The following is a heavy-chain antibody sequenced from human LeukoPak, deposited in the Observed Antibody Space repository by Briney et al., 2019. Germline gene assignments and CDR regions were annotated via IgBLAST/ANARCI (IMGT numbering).Heavy chain of an antibody. Sequence: GTSLRLSCAASGFTFSNYAMHWVRQAPGKGLEWVALTWSDGSNKYYGDSVKDRFTISRDNSKNMLYLHMSSLRAEDTAVYYCAKGFWEEFDYWGQGALVTVSS. CDR1: GFTFSNYA. CDR3: AKGFWEEFDY. J-gene: IGHJ4*02. D-gene: IGHD3-3*01. CDR2: TWSDGSNK. V-gene: IGHV3-33*06.